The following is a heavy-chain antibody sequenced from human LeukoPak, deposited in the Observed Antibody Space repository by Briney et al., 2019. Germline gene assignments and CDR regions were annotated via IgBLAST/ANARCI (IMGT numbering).Heavy chain of an antibody. Sequence: GGSLRLSCAASGFTFSSYAMSWVRQAPGKGLEWVSAISGSGDSTYYADSVKGRFTISRDNSKNMVYLQMDSLRAEDTAVYYCARDGALREIAVVIMYYFDYWGQGTLVSVSS. D-gene: IGHD3-22*01. CDR1: GFTFSSYA. CDR3: ARDGALREIAVVIMYYFDY. J-gene: IGHJ4*02. V-gene: IGHV3-23*01. CDR2: ISGSGDST.